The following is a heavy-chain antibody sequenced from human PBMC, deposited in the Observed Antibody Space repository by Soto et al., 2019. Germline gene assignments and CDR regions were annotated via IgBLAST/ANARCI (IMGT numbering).Heavy chain of an antibody. D-gene: IGHD2-15*01. CDR2: INPGNGNT. CDR1: GYTFTSYG. Sequence: ASVKVSCKASGYTFTSYGINWVRQAPGRGLEWMGWINPGNGNTKYSLQFQGRVIIDRDTSASTAYMELSSLRSEDTAVYYCAPCSGGSCYNNWFDPWGQGTLVTVSS. V-gene: IGHV1-3*01. J-gene: IGHJ5*02. CDR3: APCSGGSCYNNWFDP.